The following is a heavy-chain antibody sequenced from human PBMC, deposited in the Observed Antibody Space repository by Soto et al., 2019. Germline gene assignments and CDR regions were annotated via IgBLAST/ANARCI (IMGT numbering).Heavy chain of an antibody. V-gene: IGHV4-34*01. CDR3: ARGRKITMVRGHNWFDP. CDR1: GGSFSGYY. D-gene: IGHD3-10*01. J-gene: IGHJ5*02. CDR2: INHSGST. Sequence: SETLSLTCAVYGGSFSGYYWSWIRQPPGKGLEWIGEINHSGSTNYNPSLKSRVTISVDTSKNQFSLKLSSVTAADTAVYYCARGRKITMVRGHNWFDPWGQGTLVTVSS.